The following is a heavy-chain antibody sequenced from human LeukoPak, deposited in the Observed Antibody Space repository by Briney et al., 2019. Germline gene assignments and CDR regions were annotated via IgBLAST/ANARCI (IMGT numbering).Heavy chain of an antibody. V-gene: IGHV3-48*04. J-gene: IGHJ4*02. CDR1: GFTFSSYS. D-gene: IGHD6-19*01. Sequence: GGSLRLSCAASGFTFSSYSMNWVRQAPGKGLEWVSYISSSSSTIYYADSVKGRFTISRDNAKNSLYLQMNSLRAEDTAVYYCARLRVAGAYWGQGTLVTVSS. CDR3: ARLRVAGAY. CDR2: ISSSSSTI.